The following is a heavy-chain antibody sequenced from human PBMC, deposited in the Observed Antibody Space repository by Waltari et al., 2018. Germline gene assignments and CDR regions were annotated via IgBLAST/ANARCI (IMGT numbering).Heavy chain of an antibody. CDR3: ARGDYSNYAWFDP. J-gene: IGHJ5*02. CDR2: IYYSGST. Sequence: QVQLQESGPGLVKPSQTLSLTCTVPGGSIRSGGYYWSWIRQHPGKGLEWIGYIYYSGSTYYNPSLKSRVTISVDTSKNQFSLKLSSVTAADTAVYYCARGDYSNYAWFDPWGQGTLVTVSS. V-gene: IGHV4-31*03. CDR1: GGSIRSGGYY. D-gene: IGHD4-4*01.